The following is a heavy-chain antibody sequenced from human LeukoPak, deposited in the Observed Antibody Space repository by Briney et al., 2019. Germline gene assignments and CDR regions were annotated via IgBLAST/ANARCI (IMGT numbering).Heavy chain of an antibody. CDR2: THPSGNT. CDR1: GASNNSYY. CDR3: ARKAPKKGWFDP. Sequence: SETLSLSCTVSGASNNSYYWSWIRQPPGKGLEWIGYTHPSGNTNYSPSLESRVTISMDTSTNQFSLRLKSVTAADTAVYFCARKAPKKGWFDPWGQGTLVTVSS. J-gene: IGHJ5*02. V-gene: IGHV4-4*09.